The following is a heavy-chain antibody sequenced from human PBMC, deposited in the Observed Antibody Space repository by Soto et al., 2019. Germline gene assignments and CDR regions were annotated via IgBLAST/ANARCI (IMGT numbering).Heavy chain of an antibody. CDR2: IIPIFGTA. V-gene: IGHV1-69*13. D-gene: IGHD3-22*01. Sequence: SVKVSCKASGGTFSSYAISWVRQAPGQGLEWMGGIIPIFGTANYAQKFQGRVTITADESTSTAYMELSSLRSEDTAVYYCARAYDSSGYTPHYYYYYGMDVWGQGTMVTVSS. J-gene: IGHJ6*02. CDR3: ARAYDSSGYTPHYYYYYGMDV. CDR1: GGTFSSYA.